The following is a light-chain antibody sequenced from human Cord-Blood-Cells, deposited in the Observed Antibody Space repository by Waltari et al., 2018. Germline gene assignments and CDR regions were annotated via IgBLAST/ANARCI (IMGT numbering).Light chain of an antibody. V-gene: IGKV1-33*01. CDR3: QQYDNPPLT. J-gene: IGKJ3*01. Sequence: DIQMTQSPSSLSASVGDRVTITCQASQGISNYLNWYQQKPGKAPKLLIYAASNLETGVPSRFSGSGSGTDFTFTISSLQPEDIATYYCQQYDNPPLTFGPGTKVDIK. CDR2: AAS. CDR1: QGISNY.